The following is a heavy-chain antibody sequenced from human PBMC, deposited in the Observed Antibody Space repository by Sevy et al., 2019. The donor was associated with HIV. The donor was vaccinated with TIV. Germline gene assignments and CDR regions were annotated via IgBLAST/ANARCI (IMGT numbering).Heavy chain of an antibody. J-gene: IGHJ5*02. V-gene: IGHV4-34*01. CDR3: ARGHDFVVVPAATYDP. CDR2: INHSGST. CDR1: GGSFSGYY. D-gene: IGHD2-2*01. Sequence: SETLSLTCAVYGGSFSGYYWSWIRQPPGKGLEWIGEINHSGSTNYNPSLKSRVTISVDTSKNQFSLKLSSVTAADTAVYYCARGHDFVVVPAATYDPWGQGTLVTVSS.